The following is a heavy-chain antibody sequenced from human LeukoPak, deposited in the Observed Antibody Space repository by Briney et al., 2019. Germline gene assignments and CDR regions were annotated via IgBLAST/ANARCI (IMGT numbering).Heavy chain of an antibody. CDR3: ARHVSAFWSGYYPSYFDY. CDR1: GGSISSSSSS. Sequence: SETLSLTCTVSGGSISSSSSSWGWIRQPPGKGLEWIGSFYYSGGSYYNPSLKSRDTISVDTSKNQFSLKLTSVTAADTAVYYCARHVSAFWSGYYPSYFDYWGQGTLVTVSS. D-gene: IGHD3-3*01. J-gene: IGHJ4*02. V-gene: IGHV4-39*01. CDR2: FYYSGGS.